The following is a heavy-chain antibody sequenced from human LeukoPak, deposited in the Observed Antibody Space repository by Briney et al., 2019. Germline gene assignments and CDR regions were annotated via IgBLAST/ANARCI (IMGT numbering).Heavy chain of an antibody. CDR1: GIIFGSHG. CDR3: ARAYDKAYDY. CDR2: IRPNGDRT. J-gene: IGHJ4*02. Sequence: GGSLRLSCAASGIIFGSHGMAWVRQPPGRGLEWVSSIRPNGDRTFYAAFVKGRFTISRDNSKNTVSLHMNSLRAEDSAIYRCARAYDKAYDYWGQGTLVTVSS. D-gene: IGHD2-21*01. V-gene: IGHV3-23*01.